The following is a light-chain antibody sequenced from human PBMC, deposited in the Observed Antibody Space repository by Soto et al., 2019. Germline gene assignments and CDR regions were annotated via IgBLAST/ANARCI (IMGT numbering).Light chain of an antibody. CDR2: EVS. V-gene: IGLV2-14*01. Sequence: QSVLTQPASVSGSPGQSVTISCTGTSSDVGGYNYVSWYQQHPGKAPKLMIYEVSNRPSGVPDRFSGSKSGNTASLTISGLEAEDDDYYCCSSYTSSSRYVFGTGTKVTVL. J-gene: IGLJ1*01. CDR3: SSYTSSSRYV. CDR1: SSDVGGYNY.